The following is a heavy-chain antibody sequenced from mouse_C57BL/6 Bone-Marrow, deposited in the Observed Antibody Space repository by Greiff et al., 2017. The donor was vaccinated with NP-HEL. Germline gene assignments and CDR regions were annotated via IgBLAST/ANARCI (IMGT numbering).Heavy chain of an antibody. V-gene: IGHV14-4*01. CDR3: TMDY. CDR2: IGPEAGST. Sequence: VHVKQSGAGLVRPGASVKLSCTASGFNIKDDYMHWVRQRPGQGLEWIGWIGPEAGSTEYASKFPGRATITADTTTNTAYLQLSSLTSEDTAVYYGTMDYGGQGTAVTVSS. CDR1: GFNIKDDY. J-gene: IGHJ4*01.